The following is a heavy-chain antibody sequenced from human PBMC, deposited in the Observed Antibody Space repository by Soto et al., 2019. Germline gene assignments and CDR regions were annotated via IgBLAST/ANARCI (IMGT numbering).Heavy chain of an antibody. CDR3: ARLAVAGLYYFDY. D-gene: IGHD6-19*01. CDR2: IYYSGST. CDR1: GGSISSGDYY. J-gene: IGHJ4*02. Sequence: PSETLSLTCTVSGGSISSGDYYWSWIRQPPGKGLEWIGYIYYSGSTYYNPSLKSRVTISVDTSKNQFSLKLSSVTAADTAVYYCARLAVAGLYYFDYWGQVTLVTVYS. V-gene: IGHV4-30-4*01.